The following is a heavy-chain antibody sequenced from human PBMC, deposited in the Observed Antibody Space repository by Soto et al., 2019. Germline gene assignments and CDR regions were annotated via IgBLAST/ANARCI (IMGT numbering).Heavy chain of an antibody. CDR1: GFTFSSYA. V-gene: IGHV3-23*01. CDR3: AKDTYLRNWYPNWFDP. Sequence: GGSLRLSCAASGFTFSSYAMTWVRQAPGKGLEWVSTIGGSVGTTYYADSVKGRFTISRDNSENTLYLQMNSLRAEDTAIYYCAKDTYLRNWYPNWFDPWGQGTLVTVYS. CDR2: IGGSVGTT. D-gene: IGHD6-13*01. J-gene: IGHJ5*02.